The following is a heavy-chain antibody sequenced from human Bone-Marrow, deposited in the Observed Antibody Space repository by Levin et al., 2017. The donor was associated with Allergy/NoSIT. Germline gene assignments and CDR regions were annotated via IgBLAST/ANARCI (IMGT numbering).Heavy chain of an antibody. Sequence: VASVKVSCTASGYSLSIYYMHWVRQAPGQGLEWMGWINPSSGATEYAQKFQGRVTMTRDTSVTTAYMELSSLTSDDTAVYYCAREYGSRSYYSRPDVWGQGTLVTVSS. CDR1: GYSLSIYY. CDR3: AREYGSRSYYSRPDV. J-gene: IGHJ4*02. D-gene: IGHD3-10*01. CDR2: INPSSGAT. V-gene: IGHV1-2*02.